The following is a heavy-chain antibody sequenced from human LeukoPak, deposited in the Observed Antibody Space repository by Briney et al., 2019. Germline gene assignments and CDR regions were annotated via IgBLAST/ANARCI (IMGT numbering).Heavy chain of an antibody. CDR2: IRKDESVK. CDR3: AKPSVTTLTGMGEYYFDY. D-gene: IGHD2-8*02. J-gene: IGHJ4*02. Sequence: GGPLRLSCSPSGFTFSTYWMSGVGRASGKGLEGVANIRKDESVKHYVESVKGRFTISRDNAKTLLYLQMNSLRVEDTAVYYCAKPSVTTLTGMGEYYFDYWGQGTLVTVSS. CDR1: GFTFSTYW. V-gene: IGHV3-7*01.